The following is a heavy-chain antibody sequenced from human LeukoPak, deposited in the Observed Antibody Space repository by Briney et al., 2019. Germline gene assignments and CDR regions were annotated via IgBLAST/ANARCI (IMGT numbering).Heavy chain of an antibody. V-gene: IGHV3-74*03. CDR1: GFTIGGYW. J-gene: IGHJ2*01. D-gene: IGHD6-19*01. Sequence: GGSLRLSCAASGFTIGGYWMYWVRQAPGKGLVWVSRINNDGSYTTYADSVKGRFTISRDNAKNTLYLQMNSLRAEDTAVYYCTRDLGSSAWYLYFDLWGRGTLVTVSS. CDR3: TRDLGSSAWYLYFDL. CDR2: INNDGSYT.